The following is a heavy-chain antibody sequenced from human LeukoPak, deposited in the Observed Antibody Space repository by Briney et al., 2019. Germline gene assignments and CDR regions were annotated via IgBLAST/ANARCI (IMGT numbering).Heavy chain of an antibody. CDR2: IKQDGSEK. Sequence: GGSLRLSCAASGFTFSTYWMSWVRQAPGKGLEWVANIKQDGSEKSYVDSVKGRFTISRDNAKKSLYLQMNSLRVEDTAVYYCVRDSDRVRDYWGQGTLVTVSS. CDR1: GFTFSTYW. D-gene: IGHD3-10*01. CDR3: VRDSDRVRDY. J-gene: IGHJ4*02. V-gene: IGHV3-7*01.